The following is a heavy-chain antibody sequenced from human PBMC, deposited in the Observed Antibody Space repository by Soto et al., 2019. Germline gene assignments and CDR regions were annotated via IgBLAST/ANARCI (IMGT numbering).Heavy chain of an antibody. CDR2: ISGSGGST. J-gene: IGHJ5*02. CDR3: AKDWMYSGSFAGWFDP. CDR1: VFTFSSYA. D-gene: IGHD1-26*01. Sequence: GGSLRLSCAASVFTFSSYAMSWVRQAPGKGLEWVSAISGSGGSTYYADSVKGRFTISRDNSKNTLYLQMNSLRAEDTAVYYCAKDWMYSGSFAGWFDPWGQGTLVTVSS. V-gene: IGHV3-23*01.